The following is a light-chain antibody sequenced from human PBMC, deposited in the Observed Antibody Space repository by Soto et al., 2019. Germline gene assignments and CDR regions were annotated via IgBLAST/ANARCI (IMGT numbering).Light chain of an antibody. CDR1: SSDVGGYKY. V-gene: IGLV2-14*01. Sequence: QSVLTRPRSVSGSPGQSVTISCTGTSSDVGGYKYVSWYQQHPGKAPKLMIYDVSNRPSGVSNRFSGSKSGNTASLTISGLQAEDEADYYCSSYTSSSTLVFGTGTKVTVL. J-gene: IGLJ1*01. CDR3: SSYTSSSTLV. CDR2: DVS.